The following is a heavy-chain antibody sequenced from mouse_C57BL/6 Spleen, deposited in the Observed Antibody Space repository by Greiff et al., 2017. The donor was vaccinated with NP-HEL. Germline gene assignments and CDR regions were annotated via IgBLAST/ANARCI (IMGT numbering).Heavy chain of an antibody. Sequence: VQLQQSGPELVKPGASVKISCKASGYAFSSSWMNWVKQRPGKGLEWIGRIYPGDGDTNYNGKFKGKATLTADKSSSTAYMQLSSLTSEDSAVYFCALYYDYDEGYYFDYWGQGTTLTVSS. D-gene: IGHD2-4*01. J-gene: IGHJ2*01. CDR1: GYAFSSSW. V-gene: IGHV1-82*01. CDR2: IYPGDGDT. CDR3: ALYYDYDEGYYFDY.